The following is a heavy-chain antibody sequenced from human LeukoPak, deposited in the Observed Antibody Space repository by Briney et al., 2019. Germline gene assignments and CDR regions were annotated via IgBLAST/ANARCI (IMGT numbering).Heavy chain of an antibody. J-gene: IGHJ3*02. V-gene: IGHV1-69*05. Sequence: GSSVKVSCKASGGTFSSYAISWVRQAPGQGLEWMGRIIPIFGTANYAQKLQGRVTITTDESTSTAYMELSSPRSEDTAVYYCARGDYYDSPRRAFDIWGQGTMVTVSS. CDR1: GGTFSSYA. CDR2: IIPIFGTA. D-gene: IGHD3-22*01. CDR3: ARGDYYDSPRRAFDI.